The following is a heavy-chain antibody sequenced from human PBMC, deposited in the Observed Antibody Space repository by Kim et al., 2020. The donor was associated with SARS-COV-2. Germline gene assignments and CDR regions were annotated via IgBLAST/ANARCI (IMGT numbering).Heavy chain of an antibody. D-gene: IGHD6-13*01. CDR3: AKDIQQLARDYYGMDV. CDR1: GFTFDDYA. CDR2: ISWNSGSI. V-gene: IGHV3-9*01. Sequence: GGSLRLSCAASGFTFDDYAMHWVRQAPGKGLEWVSGISWNSGSIGYADSVKGRFTISRDNAKNSLYLQMNSLRAEDTALYYCAKDIQQLARDYYGMDVWGQGTTVTVSS. J-gene: IGHJ6*02.